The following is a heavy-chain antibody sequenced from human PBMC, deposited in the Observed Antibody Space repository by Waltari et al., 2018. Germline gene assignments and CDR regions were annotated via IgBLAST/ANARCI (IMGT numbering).Heavy chain of an antibody. D-gene: IGHD6-13*01. Sequence: QVQLVQSGAEVKKPGASVKVSCKASGYTFTSYAMHWVRQAPGQRLEWMGWSNAGNGNTKYSQGFQGRVTITRDTSASTAYMELSSLRSEDMAVYYCARSHSSSWYGGLDYWGQGTLVTVSS. CDR1: GYTFTSYA. J-gene: IGHJ4*02. V-gene: IGHV1-3*02. CDR2: SNAGNGNT. CDR3: ARSHSSSWYGGLDY.